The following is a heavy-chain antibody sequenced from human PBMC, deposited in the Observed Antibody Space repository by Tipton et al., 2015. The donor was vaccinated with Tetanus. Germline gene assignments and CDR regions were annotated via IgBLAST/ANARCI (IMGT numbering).Heavy chain of an antibody. Sequence: SLRLSCAASGFTFSSYAMSWVRQAPGKGLEWVSAISGSGGSTYYADSVKGRFTISRDNSKNTLYLQMNSLRAEDTAVYYCAKDPYSSGWILLIFDPWGQGTLVTVSS. CDR2: ISGSGGST. J-gene: IGHJ5*02. V-gene: IGHV3-23*01. CDR1: GFTFSSYA. D-gene: IGHD6-19*01. CDR3: AKDPYSSGWILLIFDP.